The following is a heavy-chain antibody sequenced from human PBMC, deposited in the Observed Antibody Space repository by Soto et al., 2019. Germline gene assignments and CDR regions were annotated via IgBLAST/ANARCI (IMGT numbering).Heavy chain of an antibody. CDR2: ISSDGGST. V-gene: IGHV3-64*02. D-gene: IGHD3-22*01. Sequence: EVQLVESGEGLVQPGGSLRLSCAASGFTFSTYAMHWVRQAPGKGLEYVSAISSDGGSTYYADSVKGRFTISRDNSKNTLDLQMGSLRAEDVAVYYCARVFYDSGGYYYDYWGQGTLVTVSS. CDR3: ARVFYDSGGYYYDY. J-gene: IGHJ4*02. CDR1: GFTFSTYA.